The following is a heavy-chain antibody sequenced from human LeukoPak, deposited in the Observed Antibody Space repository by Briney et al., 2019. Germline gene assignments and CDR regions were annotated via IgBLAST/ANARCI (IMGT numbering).Heavy chain of an antibody. J-gene: IGHJ6*04. Sequence: SVKVPCKASGGTFSSYAISWVRQAPGQGLEWMGGIIPIFGTANYAQKFQGRVTITADESTSTAYMELSSLRSEDTAVYYCARGIVVVAATLYYYYGMDVWGKGTTVTVSS. CDR2: IIPIFGTA. CDR1: GGTFSSYA. CDR3: ARGIVVVAATLYYYYGMDV. D-gene: IGHD2-15*01. V-gene: IGHV1-69*13.